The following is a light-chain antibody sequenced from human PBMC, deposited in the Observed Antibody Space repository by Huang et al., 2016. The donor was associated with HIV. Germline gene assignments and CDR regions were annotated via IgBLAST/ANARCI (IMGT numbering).Light chain of an antibody. Sequence: DIVMTQSPLSLPVTPGEPASISCRSGQSLLQSNGYNYLDWYRQKPGQSPQLLIYLGSNRASGVPDRVSGSGSGTDFTLKISRVEAEDVGVYYCMQALQIPWTFGQGTKVEI. V-gene: IGKV2-28*01. CDR3: MQALQIPWT. CDR1: QSLLQSNGYNY. J-gene: IGKJ1*01. CDR2: LGS.